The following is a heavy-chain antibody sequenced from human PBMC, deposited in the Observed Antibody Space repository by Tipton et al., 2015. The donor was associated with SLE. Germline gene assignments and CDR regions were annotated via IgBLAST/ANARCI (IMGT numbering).Heavy chain of an antibody. Sequence: TLSLTCSVSGGSISTFYWSWIRQPPGKGLEWIGYIFYSGSTNYNPSLKSRVTISLDRSKNQFSLKLSHVTAADTAVYYCAGATYCGGDCYDLWGQGALVTVSS. J-gene: IGHJ4*02. CDR2: IFYSGST. V-gene: IGHV4-59*01. D-gene: IGHD2-21*01. CDR1: GGSISTFY. CDR3: AGATYCGGDCYDL.